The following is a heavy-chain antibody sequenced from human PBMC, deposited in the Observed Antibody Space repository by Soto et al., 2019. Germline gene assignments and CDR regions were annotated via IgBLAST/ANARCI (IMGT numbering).Heavy chain of an antibody. CDR2: ISAYNGNT. CDR3: ARGFSGSYTPNDAFDI. CDR1: GYTFTSYG. V-gene: IGHV1-18*01. D-gene: IGHD1-26*01. J-gene: IGHJ3*02. Sequence: GASVKVSCKASGYTFTSYGISWVRQAPGQGLEWMGWISAYNGNTNYAQKLQGRVTMTTDTSTSTAYMELRSLRSDDTAVYYCARGFSGSYTPNDAFDIWGQGTMVTVSS.